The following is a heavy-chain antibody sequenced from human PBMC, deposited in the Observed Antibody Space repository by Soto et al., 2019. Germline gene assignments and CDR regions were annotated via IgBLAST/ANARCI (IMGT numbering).Heavy chain of an antibody. CDR3: ARSTWGTYRYPGEYYYGMDV. CDR1: GGTFSNFA. J-gene: IGHJ6*02. CDR2: IFPGCGTS. V-gene: IGHV1-69*01. Sequence: QVQLVQSGAEVKRPGSSVKVSCQASGGTFSNFAFSWVRLAPGQGLQWMGGIFPGCGTSNIAQSLKGRVTITADESTTTIHMELRSLRSEDTAVYYCARSTWGTYRYPGEYYYGMDVWGQGTSVTVSS. D-gene: IGHD3-16*02.